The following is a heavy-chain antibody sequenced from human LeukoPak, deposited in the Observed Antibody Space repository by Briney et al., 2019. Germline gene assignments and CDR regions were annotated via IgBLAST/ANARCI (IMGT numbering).Heavy chain of an antibody. J-gene: IGHJ4*02. CDR3: ASYRYSSCLYIY. V-gene: IGHV3-7*01. CDR1: GFTFSHYW. Sequence: GGSLRLSCAACGFTFSHYWMTWVRQAPGKGLEWVANIKQDGSEKYYVDSVKGRFTISRDNAKNSLYLQMNSLRAEDTAVYFCASYRYSSCLYIYWGQGTLVTVSS. CDR2: IKQDGSEK. D-gene: IGHD6-6*01.